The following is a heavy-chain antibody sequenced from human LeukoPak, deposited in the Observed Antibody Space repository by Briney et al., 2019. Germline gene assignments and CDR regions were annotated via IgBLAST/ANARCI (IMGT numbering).Heavy chain of an antibody. CDR1: GFTVSSNY. CDR2: IYSGGGT. V-gene: IGHV3-66*01. CDR3: ARSPLRTSGSTDY. Sequence: GGSLRLSCAASGFTVSSNYISWVRQAPGKGLEWVSVIYSGGGTYYADSVKGRFTISRDNSKNTLYLQMNSLRAEDSAVYYCARSPLRTSGSTDYWGLGTLVTVSS. J-gene: IGHJ4*02. D-gene: IGHD6-19*01.